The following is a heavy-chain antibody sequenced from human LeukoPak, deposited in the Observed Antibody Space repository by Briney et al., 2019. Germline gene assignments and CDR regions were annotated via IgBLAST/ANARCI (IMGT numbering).Heavy chain of an antibody. CDR1: GGSISNSNYY. Sequence: SSETLSLTCIVSGGSISNSNYYWSWIRQPPGKGLEWIGEINHSGSTNYNPSLKSRVTISVDTSKNQFSLKLSSVTAADTAVYYCASADYYYGMDVWGQGTTVTVSS. J-gene: IGHJ6*02. V-gene: IGHV4-39*07. CDR3: ASADYYYGMDV. CDR2: INHSGST.